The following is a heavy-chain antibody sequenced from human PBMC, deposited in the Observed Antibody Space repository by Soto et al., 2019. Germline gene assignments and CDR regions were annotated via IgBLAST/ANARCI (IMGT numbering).Heavy chain of an antibody. CDR3: ARGRTTVTRGDY. V-gene: IGHV4-59*01. CDR1: GGSISSYY. D-gene: IGHD4-17*01. Sequence: SETLSLTCTVSGGSISSYYWSWIRQPPGKGLEWIGYIYYSGSTNYNPSLKSRVTISVDTSKNQFSLKLSSVTAADTAVYYCARGRTTVTRGDYWGQGTLVTVSS. J-gene: IGHJ4*02. CDR2: IYYSGST.